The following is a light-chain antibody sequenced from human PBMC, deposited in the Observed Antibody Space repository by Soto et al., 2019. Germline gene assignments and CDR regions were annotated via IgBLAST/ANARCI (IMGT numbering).Light chain of an antibody. J-gene: IGLJ1*01. Sequence: QSVLTQPPSVSAAPGQKVTISCSGYSSDIGNNYVSWYQQHPGKAPKLMIYHVTYRPSGVSNRYSGSKSGNSASLTISGLQADDEADYYCCSLTTSHTYVFGSGTKLTVL. CDR1: SSDIGNNY. V-gene: IGLV2-14*03. CDR2: HVT. CDR3: CSLTTSHTYV.